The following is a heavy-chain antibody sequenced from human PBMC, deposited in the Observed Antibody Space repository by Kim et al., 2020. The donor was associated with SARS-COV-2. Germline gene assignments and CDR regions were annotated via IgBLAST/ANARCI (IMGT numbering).Heavy chain of an antibody. D-gene: IGHD6-13*01. CDR2: ISSSGSYI. J-gene: IGHJ5*01. V-gene: IGHV3-11*05. Sequence: GGSLRLSCAASGFTFSDYYMTWIRQAPGKGLEWLSYISSSGSYIVYADSVKGRFSISRDNAKKSLYLQMNSLRAEDTAVYYCARVFSGSSSWYWLDAWG. CDR3: ARVFSGSSSWYWLDA. CDR1: GFTFSDYY.